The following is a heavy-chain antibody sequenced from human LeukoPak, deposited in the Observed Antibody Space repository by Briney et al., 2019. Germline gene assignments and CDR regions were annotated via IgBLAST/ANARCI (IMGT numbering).Heavy chain of an antibody. J-gene: IGHJ6*03. V-gene: IGHV3-23*01. Sequence: PGGSLRLSCAASGFTFSSYAMSWVRQAPGKGLEWVSGTSVSGGSIYYAASVKGRFTISRDNSKNTLYVQMNSLRAEDTAVYYCAKTPYYDFWSGSRAYYYFMDVWGKGTTVTVSS. CDR2: TSVSGGSI. CDR3: AKTPYYDFWSGSRAYYYFMDV. D-gene: IGHD3-3*01. CDR1: GFTFSSYA.